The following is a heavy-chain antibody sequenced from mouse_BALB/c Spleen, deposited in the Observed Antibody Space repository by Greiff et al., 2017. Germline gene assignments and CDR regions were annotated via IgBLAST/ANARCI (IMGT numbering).Heavy chain of an antibody. J-gene: IGHJ4*01. CDR3: ARRGLRQPIYAMDY. CDR1: GYSFTSDFA. D-gene: IGHD1-2*01. CDR2: ISYSGSI. Sequence: EGKLQESGPGLVKPSQSLSLTCTVTGYSFTSDFAWYWIRQFPGNKLEWMGYISYSGSISYNPSLKSRISITRDTSKNQFFLQLNSVTTEDTATYYCARRGLRQPIYAMDYWGQGTSVTVSA. V-gene: IGHV3-2*02.